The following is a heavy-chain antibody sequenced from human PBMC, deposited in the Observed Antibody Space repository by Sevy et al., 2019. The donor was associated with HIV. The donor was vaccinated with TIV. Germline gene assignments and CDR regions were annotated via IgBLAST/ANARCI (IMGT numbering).Heavy chain of an antibody. CDR3: ARHCGGTSCSHTFDI. V-gene: IGHV4-34*01. Sequence: SETLSLTCAVYGGSFSGYYWSWIRQPPGKGLEWIGEINHSGSTNYNPSLKSRVTISVDTSKNQFSLKLSSVTAADTAVYYCARHCGGTSCSHTFDIWGQGTMVTVSS. D-gene: IGHD2-2*01. CDR2: INHSGST. J-gene: IGHJ3*02. CDR1: GGSFSGYY.